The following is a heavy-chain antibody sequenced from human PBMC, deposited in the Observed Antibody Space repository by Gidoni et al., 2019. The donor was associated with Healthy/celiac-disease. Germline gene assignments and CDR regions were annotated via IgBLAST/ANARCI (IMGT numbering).Heavy chain of an antibody. J-gene: IGHJ3*02. CDR3: ARLNYESSGYYNAFDI. D-gene: IGHD3-22*01. CDR1: GGSLSSGGYY. Sequence: QVQLQESGPGLVKPSTTLSLTCTVSGGSLSSGGYYWSWIRQHPGKGLEWIGYIYYSGSTYYNPSLKSRVTISVDTSKNQFSLKLSSVTAADTAVYYCARLNYESSGYYNAFDIWGQGTMVTVSS. V-gene: IGHV4-31*03. CDR2: IYYSGST.